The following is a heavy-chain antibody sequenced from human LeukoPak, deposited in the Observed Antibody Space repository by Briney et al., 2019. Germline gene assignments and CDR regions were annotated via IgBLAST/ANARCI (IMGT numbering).Heavy chain of an antibody. Sequence: SETLSLTCTVSGGSISSSSYYWGWIRQPPGMGLEWIGSIYYSGSTYYNPSLKSRVTISVDTSKNQFSLKLSSVTAADTAVYYCARSIVVVPAARGDAFDIWGQGTMVTVSS. V-gene: IGHV4-39*01. D-gene: IGHD2-2*01. J-gene: IGHJ3*02. CDR2: IYYSGST. CDR1: GGSISSSSYY. CDR3: ARSIVVVPAARGDAFDI.